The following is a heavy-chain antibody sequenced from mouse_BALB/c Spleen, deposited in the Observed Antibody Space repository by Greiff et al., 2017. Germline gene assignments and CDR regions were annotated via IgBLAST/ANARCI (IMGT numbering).Heavy chain of an antibody. J-gene: IGHJ4*01. V-gene: IGHV1-7*01. D-gene: IGHD2-3*01. CDR3: ARGWPSGAMDY. CDR1: GYTFTSYW. Sequence: VKLMESGAELAKPGASVKMSCKASGYTFTSYWMHWVKQRPGQGLEWIGYINPSTGYTEYNQKFKDKATLTADKSSSTAYMQLSSLTSEDSAVYYCARGWPSGAMDYWGQGTSVTVSS. CDR2: INPSTGYT.